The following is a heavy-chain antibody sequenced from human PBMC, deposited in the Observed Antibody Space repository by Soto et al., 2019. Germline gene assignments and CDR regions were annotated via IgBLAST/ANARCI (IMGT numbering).Heavy chain of an antibody. Sequence: ASVKVSCKASGYTFTSYGISWVRQAPGQGLEWMGWISAYNGNTNYAQKLQGRVTMTTDTSTSTAYMELRSLRSDDTAVYYCARVDIVVVVAAPATAFDIWGQGTMVTVSS. D-gene: IGHD2-15*01. CDR3: ARVDIVVVVAAPATAFDI. J-gene: IGHJ3*02. CDR2: ISAYNGNT. CDR1: GYTFTSYG. V-gene: IGHV1-18*01.